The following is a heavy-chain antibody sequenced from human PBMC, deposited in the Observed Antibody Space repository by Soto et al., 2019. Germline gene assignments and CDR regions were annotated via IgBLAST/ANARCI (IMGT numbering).Heavy chain of an antibody. Sequence: ASVKGSCKASGYTFTSYAMHWVRQAPGQRLEWMGWINAGNGNTKYSQKFQGRVTITRDTSASTAYMELSSLRSEDTAVYYCARDEYSSSWPRGGWFDPWGQGTLVTVSS. CDR2: INAGNGNT. V-gene: IGHV1-3*01. CDR1: GYTFTSYA. CDR3: ARDEYSSSWPRGGWFDP. J-gene: IGHJ5*02. D-gene: IGHD6-13*01.